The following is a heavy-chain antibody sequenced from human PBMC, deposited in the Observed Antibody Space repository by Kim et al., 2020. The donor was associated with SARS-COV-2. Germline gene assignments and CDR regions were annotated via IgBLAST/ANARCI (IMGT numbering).Heavy chain of an antibody. D-gene: IGHD2-15*01. V-gene: IGHV1-2*02. CDR3: ARSKYCSGGSCLIGDY. CDR1: GYTFTGYY. CDR2: INPNSGGT. J-gene: IGHJ4*02. Sequence: ASVKVSCKASGYTFTGYYMHWVRQAPGQGLEWMGWINPNSGGTNYAQKFQGRVTMTRDTSISTAYMELSRLRSDDTAVYYCARSKYCSGGSCLIGDYWGQGTLVTVSS.